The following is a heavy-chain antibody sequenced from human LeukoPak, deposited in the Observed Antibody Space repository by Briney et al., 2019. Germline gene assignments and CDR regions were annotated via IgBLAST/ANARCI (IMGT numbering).Heavy chain of an antibody. CDR2: IYYSGST. V-gene: IGHV4-59*12. D-gene: IGHD1-26*01. CDR3: ARWVGATRFDY. Sequence: PSETLSLTCTVSGGSISSYYWSWIRQPPGKGLEWIGYIYYSGSTNYNPSLKSRVTISVDTSNNQFSLKLTSVTAADTAVYYCARWVGATRFDYWGQGILVTVSS. CDR1: GGSISSYY. J-gene: IGHJ4*02.